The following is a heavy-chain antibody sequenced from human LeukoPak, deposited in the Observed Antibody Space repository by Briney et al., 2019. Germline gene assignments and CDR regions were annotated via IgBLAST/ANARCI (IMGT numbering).Heavy chain of an antibody. V-gene: IGHV4-61*01. Sequence: SETLSLTCTVSGGSISSSSYYWSWIRQPPGKGLEWIGYIYYSGSTNYNPSLKSRATISVDTSKNQFSLRLSSVTAADTAVYYCARVTGYIVEDYFDYWGQGTLVTVSS. J-gene: IGHJ4*02. CDR2: IYYSGST. CDR1: GGSISSSSYY. D-gene: IGHD3-22*01. CDR3: ARVTGYIVEDYFDY.